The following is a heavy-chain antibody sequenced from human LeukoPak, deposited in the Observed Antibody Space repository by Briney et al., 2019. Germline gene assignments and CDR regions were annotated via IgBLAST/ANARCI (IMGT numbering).Heavy chain of an antibody. CDR2: IYYSGST. Sequence: SETLSLTCTVSGGSISSSGYYWGCIRQPPGKGLEWVGSIYYSGSTHYNPSLESRVTMSVDMSKNQFSLKLSSVTAADTAVYYCARGRSGYYVFDYWGQGTLVTVSS. D-gene: IGHD3-3*01. V-gene: IGHV4-39*01. CDR1: GGSISSSGYY. J-gene: IGHJ4*02. CDR3: ARGRSGYYVFDY.